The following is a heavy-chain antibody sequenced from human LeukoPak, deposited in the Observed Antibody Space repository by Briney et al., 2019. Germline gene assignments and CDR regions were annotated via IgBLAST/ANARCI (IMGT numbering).Heavy chain of an antibody. CDR3: ARVADSIVRGVMSGVFDY. CDR2: IWYDGSNK. D-gene: IGHD3-10*01. Sequence: GGSLRLSCAASGFTFSSYGMHWVRQAPGKGLEWVAVIWYDGSNKYYADSVKGRFTISRDNSKYTLYLQMNSLSAADTAVYYCARVADSIVRGVMSGVFDYWGRGTLLSVPS. J-gene: IGHJ4*02. CDR1: GFTFSSYG. V-gene: IGHV3-33*01.